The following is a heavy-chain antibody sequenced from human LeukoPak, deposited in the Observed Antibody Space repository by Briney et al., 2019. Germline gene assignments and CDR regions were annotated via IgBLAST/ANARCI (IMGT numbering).Heavy chain of an antibody. CDR1: GDTFASYG. CDR2: INPNSGGT. CDR3: ARDQSSGGRFRLGREGGFDY. V-gene: IGHV1-2*02. J-gene: IGHJ4*02. D-gene: IGHD2-15*01. Sequence: ASVKVSCKASGDTFASYGVSWVRQAPGQGLEWMGWINPNSGGTNYAQKFQGRVTMTRDTSISTAYMELSRLRSDDTAVYYCARDQSSGGRFRLGREGGFDYWGQGTLVTVSS.